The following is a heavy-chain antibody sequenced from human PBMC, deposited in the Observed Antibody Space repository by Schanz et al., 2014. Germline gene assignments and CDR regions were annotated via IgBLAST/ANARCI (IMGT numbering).Heavy chain of an antibody. CDR1: GFTFNNFG. CDR2: ITGGSTTYT. V-gene: IGHV3-21*01. J-gene: IGHJ4*02. CDR3: ARVASRVGATRGDFDY. Sequence: EVQLVESGGGLVKPGGSLRLSCAASGFTFNNFGMNWVRQAPGKGLEWVSCITGGSTTYTYYADSVRGRFTSSRDNAKNTLYLQMNSLRAEDTAVYYCARVASRVGATRGDFDYWGQGTLVTVSS. D-gene: IGHD1-26*01.